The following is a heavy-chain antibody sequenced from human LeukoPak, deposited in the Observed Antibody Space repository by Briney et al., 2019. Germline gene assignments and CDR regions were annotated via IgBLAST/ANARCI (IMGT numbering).Heavy chain of an antibody. Sequence: PGGSLRLSCAASGFTFSSYAMSWVRQAPGKGLEWVSAISGSGGSTYYADSVKGRFTISRDNSKNTLYLQMNSLRAEDTAVYYCAKGIAVAGNWGYYFDYWGQGTLVTVSS. CDR1: GFTFSSYA. V-gene: IGHV3-23*01. CDR3: AKGIAVAGNWGYYFDY. D-gene: IGHD6-19*01. CDR2: ISGSGGST. J-gene: IGHJ4*02.